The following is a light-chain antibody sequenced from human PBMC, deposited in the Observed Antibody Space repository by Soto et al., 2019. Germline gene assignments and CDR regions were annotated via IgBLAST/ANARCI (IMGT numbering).Light chain of an antibody. J-gene: IGLJ3*02. Sequence: QSVLTQPPSASVTPGQRVTIYCSGSNSNIGRNTVNWYQQFPGAAPNLLIHSDNERPSGVPDRFSGSRSGTSASLAISGLQSEDEADYYCAAWDESPNVPVFGGGTKLTVL. CDR2: SDN. CDR1: NSNIGRNT. CDR3: AAWDESPNVPV. V-gene: IGLV1-44*01.